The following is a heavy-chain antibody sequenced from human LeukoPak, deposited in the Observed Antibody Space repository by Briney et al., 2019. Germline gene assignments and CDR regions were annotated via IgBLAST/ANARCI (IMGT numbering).Heavy chain of an antibody. CDR1: GYSFTNYW. J-gene: IGHJ4*02. CDR3: AREPDSSGYSFDY. V-gene: IGHV5-51*04. CDR2: IYPGDSDT. Sequence: GESLKISCKGSGYSFTNYWIGWVRQMPGKGLEWMGIIYPGDSDTRYSPSFQGQVTISADKPISTAYLQWSSLKASDTAIYYCAREPDSSGYSFDYWGQGTLVTVSS. D-gene: IGHD3-22*01.